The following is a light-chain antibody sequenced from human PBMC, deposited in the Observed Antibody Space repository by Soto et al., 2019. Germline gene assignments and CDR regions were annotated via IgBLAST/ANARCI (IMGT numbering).Light chain of an antibody. CDR3: SFYTITGV. Sequence: QSALTQPASVSGSPGQSITISCTGTRSDVGSYDLVSWYQQHPGKAPKLIIYEDSKRPSGVSSRFSGSKSGNTASLTISGLQAEDEADYYCSFYTITGVFGGGTKLTVL. V-gene: IGLV2-14*02. J-gene: IGLJ3*02. CDR1: RSDVGSYDL. CDR2: EDS.